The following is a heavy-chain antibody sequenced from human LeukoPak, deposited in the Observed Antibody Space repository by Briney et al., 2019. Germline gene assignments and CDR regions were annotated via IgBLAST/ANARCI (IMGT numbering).Heavy chain of an antibody. CDR1: GFTFSSYW. Sequence: GGSLRLSCAASGFTFSSYWMHWVRQAPGKGLVWVSRINSGGSSTSYADSVKGRFTISRDNAKNTLYLQMNSLRAEDTAVYYCARVPPPRSTGFTIDGWGQGTLVTVSS. D-gene: IGHD2-2*01. J-gene: IGHJ4*02. CDR2: INSGGSST. V-gene: IGHV3-74*01. CDR3: ARVPPPRSTGFTIDG.